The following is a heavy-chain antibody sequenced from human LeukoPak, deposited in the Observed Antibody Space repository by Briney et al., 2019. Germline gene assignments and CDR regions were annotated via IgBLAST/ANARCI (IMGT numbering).Heavy chain of an antibody. D-gene: IGHD3-10*01. J-gene: IGHJ4*02. CDR3: ARVVGSANGLDY. Sequence: GGSLRLSCEASGFIFSSYGFHWVRQAPGQGLEWMGWISAYNGNTNYAQKLQGRVTMTTDTSTSTAYMELRSLRSDDTAVYYCARVVGSANGLDYWGQGTLVTVSS. CDR1: GFIFSSYG. CDR2: ISAYNGNT. V-gene: IGHV1-18*01.